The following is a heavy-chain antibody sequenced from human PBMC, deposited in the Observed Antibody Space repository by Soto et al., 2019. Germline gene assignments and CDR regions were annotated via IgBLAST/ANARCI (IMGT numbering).Heavy chain of an antibody. Sequence: GASVKVSWKASGYTFTSYAMHSVRQAPGQRLEWMGWINAGNGNTKYSQKFQGRVTITRDTSASTAYMELSSLRSEDTAVYYCASGGQLWLFKKTYYFDYWGQGTLVSVYS. J-gene: IGHJ4*02. CDR1: GYTFTSYA. V-gene: IGHV1-3*01. D-gene: IGHD5-18*01. CDR2: INAGNGNT. CDR3: ASGGQLWLFKKTYYFDY.